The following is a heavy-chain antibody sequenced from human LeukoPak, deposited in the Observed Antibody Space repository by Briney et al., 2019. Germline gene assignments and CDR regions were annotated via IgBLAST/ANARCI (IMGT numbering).Heavy chain of an antibody. Sequence: GSLRLSCAASGFTFSSYGMHWVRQAPGKGLEWVAVIWYDGSNKYYADSVKGRFTISRDNSKNTLYLQMNSLRAEDTAVYYCARDYLETNFDYWGQGTLVTVSS. J-gene: IGHJ4*02. CDR1: GFTFSSYG. D-gene: IGHD1-1*01. CDR3: ARDYLETNFDY. CDR2: IWYDGSNK. V-gene: IGHV3-33*08.